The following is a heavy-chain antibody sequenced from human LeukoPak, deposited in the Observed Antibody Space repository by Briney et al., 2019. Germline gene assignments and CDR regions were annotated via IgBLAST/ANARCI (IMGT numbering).Heavy chain of an antibody. CDR3: ARSDYGDV. J-gene: IGHJ4*02. CDR2: IYTSGST. CDR1: GGSISSGSYY. Sequence: PSETLSLTCTVSGGSISSGSYYWSWIRQPAGKGLEWIGRIYTSGSTNYNPSLKSRVTISVDTSKNQFSLKLSSVTAADTAVYYCARSDYGDVWGQGILVTVSS. V-gene: IGHV4-61*02.